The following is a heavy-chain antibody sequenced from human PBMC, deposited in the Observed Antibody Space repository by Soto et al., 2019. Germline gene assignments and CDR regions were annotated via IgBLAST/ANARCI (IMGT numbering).Heavy chain of an antibody. CDR2: ISAYNGNT. CDR3: GRGGSRWRGRL. CDR1: GYTFTSYG. D-gene: IGHD3-3*01. V-gene: IGHV1-18*01. J-gene: IGHJ4*02. Sequence: QVQLVQSGAEVKKPGASVKVSCKASGYTFTSYGISWVRQAPGQGLEWMGWISAYNGNTNYAQKLQGRVTMTTDTATSTDYVEQRSLRTDDRALYYWGRGGSRWRGRLWGQGTLVTGSS.